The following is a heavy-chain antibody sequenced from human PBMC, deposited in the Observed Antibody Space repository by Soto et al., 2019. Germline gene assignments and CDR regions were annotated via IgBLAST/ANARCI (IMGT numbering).Heavy chain of an antibody. CDR3: ARVGLYTYGYGDCSYGMDV. CDR1: GFSFGDYA. V-gene: IGHV3-23*01. Sequence: EVQVLESGGGLVQPGGSLRLSCAASGFSFGDYAMSWVRQAPGMGLEWVSGISGTGSRTSYADSVRGRFTISRDNVNNTLSLQIDSLRAEDTAVYYGARVGLYTYGYGDCSYGMDVWGQGTTVTVSS. D-gene: IGHD5-18*01. J-gene: IGHJ6*02. CDR2: ISGTGSRT.